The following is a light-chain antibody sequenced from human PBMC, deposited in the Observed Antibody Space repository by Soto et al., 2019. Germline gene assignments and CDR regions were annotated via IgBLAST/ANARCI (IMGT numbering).Light chain of an antibody. CDR3: QQYDGSST. J-gene: IGKJ1*01. V-gene: IGKV3-20*01. Sequence: EIVLTQSPGTLSLSPGERATLSCRASQSVSSSYLGWYQQKPGQPPRLLIYGASSRATGIPDRFSGSGSGTDFTFTISRLEPEDFAVYYCQQYDGSSTFGQGTKVDI. CDR1: QSVSSSY. CDR2: GAS.